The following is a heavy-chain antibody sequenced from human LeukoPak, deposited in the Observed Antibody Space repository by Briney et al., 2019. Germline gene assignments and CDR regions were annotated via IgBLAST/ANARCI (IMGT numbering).Heavy chain of an antibody. V-gene: IGHV1-69*04. J-gene: IGHJ6*02. CDR2: IIPILGIA. CDR3: ARDHSSSWTTNRGNYGMDV. D-gene: IGHD6-13*01. CDR1: GGTFSSYA. Sequence: GASVKVSCKASGGTFSSYAISWVRQAPGQGLEWMGRIIPILGIANYAQKFQGRVTITADKSTSTAYMELSSLRSEDTAVYYCARDHSSSWTTNRGNYGMDVWGQGTTVTVSS.